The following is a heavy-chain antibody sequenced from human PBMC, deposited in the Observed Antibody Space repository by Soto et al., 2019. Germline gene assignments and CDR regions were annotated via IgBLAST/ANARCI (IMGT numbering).Heavy chain of an antibody. CDR2: IHDGGST. CDR3: ARGYNWLDP. Sequence: EVQVVESGGGLIQPGDSLRLSCAASGFTVSSNYTTWVRQAPGKGLEWVSVIHDGGSTYYAASVKGRFTISRDKSKNTLYLQMNSLRAEDTAVYYCARGYNWLDPWGQGTLVTVSS. CDR1: GFTVSSNY. V-gene: IGHV3-53*01. J-gene: IGHJ5*02.